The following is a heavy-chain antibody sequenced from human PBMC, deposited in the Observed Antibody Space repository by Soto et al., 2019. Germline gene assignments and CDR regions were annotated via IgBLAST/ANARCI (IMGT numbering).Heavy chain of an antibody. D-gene: IGHD2-2*01. CDR3: ARDGVVGDCSSTSCYGQLHYYMDV. CDR2: LNSDGSNT. CDR1: GFTFSSYW. J-gene: IGHJ6*03. Sequence: GGSLRLSCAASGFTFSSYWMHWVRQAPGKGLVWVSRLNSDGSNTSYADSVKGRFTISRDNAKNSLYLQMNSLRAEDTAVYYCARDGVVGDCSSTSCYGQLHYYMDVWGKGTTVTVSS. V-gene: IGHV3-74*01.